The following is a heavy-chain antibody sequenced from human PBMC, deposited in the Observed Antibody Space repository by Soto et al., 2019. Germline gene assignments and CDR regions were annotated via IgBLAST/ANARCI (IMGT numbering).Heavy chain of an antibody. Sequence: GGSLRLSCAASGFTFSSCAMSWVRQAPGKGLEWVSGINPSGGSTYYADSVKGRFTISRDNSKNTLYLQMNSLRAEDTAVYFCAKSPNTAMIVANYFDYWGQGALVTVSS. V-gene: IGHV3-23*01. D-gene: IGHD3-22*01. CDR1: GFTFSSCA. CDR3: AKSPNTAMIVANYFDY. J-gene: IGHJ4*02. CDR2: INPSGGST.